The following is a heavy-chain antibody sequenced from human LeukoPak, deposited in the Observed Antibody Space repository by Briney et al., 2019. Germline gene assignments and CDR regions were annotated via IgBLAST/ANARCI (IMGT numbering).Heavy chain of an antibody. D-gene: IGHD5-18*01. V-gene: IGHV3-23*01. CDR3: AKDLGYVDTAMVSGY. CDR2: ISGSGGST. CDR1: GFTFSSYA. J-gene: IGHJ4*02. Sequence: GGSPRLSCAASGFTFSSYAMSWVRQAPGKGLEWVSAISGSGGSTYYADSVKGRFTISRDNSKNTLYLQMNSLRAEDTAVYYCAKDLGYVDTAMVSGYWGQGTLVTVSS.